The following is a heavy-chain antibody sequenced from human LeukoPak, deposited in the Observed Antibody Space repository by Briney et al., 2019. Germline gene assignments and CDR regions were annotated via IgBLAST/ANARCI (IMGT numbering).Heavy chain of an antibody. CDR2: TTNTGSGT. CDR1: GFTFSSFA. D-gene: IGHD3-3*01. J-gene: IGHJ5*02. V-gene: IGHV3-64D*06. CDR3: AARITIFGVLIS. Sequence: GGSLRLSCSASGFTFSSFAMHWVRQAPGKGLESVSSTTNTGSGTYYADSVKGRFTISRDNSKNTLYLQMSSLSIEDTAVYYCAARITIFGVLISWGQGTLVTVSS.